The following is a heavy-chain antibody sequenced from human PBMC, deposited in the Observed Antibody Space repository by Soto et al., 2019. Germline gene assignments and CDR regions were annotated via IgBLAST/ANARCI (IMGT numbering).Heavy chain of an antibody. V-gene: IGHV1-18*01. D-gene: IGHD3-10*01. CDR1: GYTFTSYG. Sequence: QVQLVQSGAEVKKPGASVKVSCKASGYTFTSYGISSVRQAPGQGLEWMGWISAYNGNTNYAQKLQGRVTMTTDTSTSTAYMELRSLRSDDTAVYYCARDGVKNYYGSGSYFASYNWFDPWGQGTLVTVSS. CDR3: ARDGVKNYYGSGSYFASYNWFDP. J-gene: IGHJ5*02. CDR2: ISAYNGNT.